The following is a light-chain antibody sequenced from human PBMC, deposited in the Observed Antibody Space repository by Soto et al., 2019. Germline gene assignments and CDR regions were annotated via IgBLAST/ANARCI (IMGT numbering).Light chain of an antibody. CDR1: ETVDTSS. Sequence: EIVLTQSPGTLSLSPGETATLSSRASETVDTSSLGWYQQKPGRAPSLLIYSASRRARGIPDRFSASGFATEFALTISRLEPEDFAVYYCHQYGSSPLTFGGGTKVDIK. CDR3: HQYGSSPLT. CDR2: SAS. J-gene: IGKJ4*01. V-gene: IGKV3-20*01.